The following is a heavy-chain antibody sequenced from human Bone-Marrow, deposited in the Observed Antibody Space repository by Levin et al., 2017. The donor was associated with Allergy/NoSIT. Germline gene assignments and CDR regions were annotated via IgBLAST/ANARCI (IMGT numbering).Heavy chain of an antibody. J-gene: IGHJ6*02. CDR3: ARHLDYGADYYFYGLDV. Sequence: ASVKVSCKASGYTFTSYWIGWVRQMPGKGLEWMGIVLPADSDTRYNPSFQGQVNISADKSINTAYLQWSSLKASDTAIYFCARHLDYGADYYFYGLDVWGQGTSISVSS. CDR2: VLPADSDT. D-gene: IGHD4-17*01. V-gene: IGHV5-51*01. CDR1: GYTFTSYW.